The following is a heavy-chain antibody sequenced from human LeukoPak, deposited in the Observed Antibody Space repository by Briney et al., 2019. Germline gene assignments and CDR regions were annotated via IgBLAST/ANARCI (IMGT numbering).Heavy chain of an antibody. CDR2: TYYRSKWHN. J-gene: IGHJ4*02. V-gene: IGHV6-1*01. Sequence: SQTLSLTCAISGDSVSSNSAAWNWIRQSPSRGLEWLGRTYYRSKWHNDYAVSVKSRITIKPDTPKTQFSLQLKSVTPEDTAVYYCARIVGGQVDCWGQGTLVTVSS. CDR3: ARIVGGQVDC. CDR1: GDSVSSNSAA. D-gene: IGHD3-22*01.